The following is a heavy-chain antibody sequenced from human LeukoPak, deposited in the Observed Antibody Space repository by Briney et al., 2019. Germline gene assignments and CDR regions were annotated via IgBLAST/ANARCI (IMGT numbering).Heavy chain of an antibody. D-gene: IGHD4-17*01. V-gene: IGHV4-38-2*01. Sequence: SETLSLTCAVSGYSISSGYYWGWIRQPPGKGLEWIGSIYHSGSTYYNPSLKSRVTISVDTSKNQFSLKLSSVTAADTAVYYCGSLYGDYLDYWGQGTLVTVSS. CDR1: GYSISSGYY. CDR3: GSLYGDYLDY. CDR2: IYHSGST. J-gene: IGHJ4*02.